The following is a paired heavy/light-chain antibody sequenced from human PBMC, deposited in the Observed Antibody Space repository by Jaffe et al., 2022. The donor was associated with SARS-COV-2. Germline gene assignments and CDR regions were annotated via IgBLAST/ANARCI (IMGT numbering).Light chain of an antibody. CDR3: QQYGSSPFT. CDR2: GAS. J-gene: IGKJ3*01. V-gene: IGKV3-20*01. Sequence: EIVLTQSPGTLSLSPGERATLSCRASQSVSSNYLAWYQQKPGQAPRLLIYGASSRATGIPDRFSGSGSGTEFTLTISRLEPEDFAVYYCQQYGSSPFTFGPGTKVDIK. CDR1: QSVSSNY.
Heavy chain of an antibody. D-gene: IGHD6-6*01. CDR2: ISSSNATM. V-gene: IGHV3-48*01. CDR1: GFSFRRDG. Sequence: EVQLVESGGGLVQPGGSLRLSCTASGFSFRRDGMNWVRQAPGKGLEWVSHISSSNATMYYAESVKGRFTISRDNAKNSLYLQMISLRAEDTAIYYCARGRIAGRDAFDIWGQGTMVTVSS. CDR3: ARGRIAGRDAFDI. J-gene: IGHJ3*02.